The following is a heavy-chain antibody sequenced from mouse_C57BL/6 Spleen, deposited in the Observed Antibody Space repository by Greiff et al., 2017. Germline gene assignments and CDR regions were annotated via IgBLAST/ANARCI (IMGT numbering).Heavy chain of an antibody. J-gene: IGHJ4*01. CDR3: ARHLFTTVVEGAMDY. V-gene: IGHV5-12*01. Sequence: EVKLVESGGGLVQPGGSLKLSCAASGFTFSDYYMYWVRQTPEKRLEWVAYISNGGGSTYYPDTVKGRFTISRDNAKNTLYLQMSRLKSEDTAMYYCARHLFTTVVEGAMDYWGQGTSVTVSS. D-gene: IGHD1-1*01. CDR1: GFTFSDYY. CDR2: ISNGGGST.